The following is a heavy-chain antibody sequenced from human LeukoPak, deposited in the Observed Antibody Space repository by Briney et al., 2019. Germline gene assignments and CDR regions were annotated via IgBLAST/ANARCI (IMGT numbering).Heavy chain of an antibody. CDR2: MISMFGTA. CDR1: GGTFSSYA. Sequence: GCSVKVSCQASGGTFSSYAISWVRQAAGQGREWVGGMISMFGTANYAHKFQGRLTITADESTRTAYMELSSLKSEDTAVYYWARSNPKDIVVVPAAIRIYYYDMDVRGRGTTVTVSS. J-gene: IGHJ6*03. CDR3: ARSNPKDIVVVPAAIRIYYYDMDV. D-gene: IGHD2-2*01. V-gene: IGHV1-69*01.